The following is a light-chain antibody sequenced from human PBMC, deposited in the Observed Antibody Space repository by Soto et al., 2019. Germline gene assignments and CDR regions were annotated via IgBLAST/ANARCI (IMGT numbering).Light chain of an antibody. CDR2: GAS. CDR3: QQYGSSPSIT. J-gene: IGKJ5*01. V-gene: IGKV3-20*01. CDR1: RSVSSSY. Sequence: EIVLTQSPGTLSLSPGERATLSCKASRSVSSSYLAWYRQKPGQAPRLLIHGASSRATGIPDRVSGSGSGTDFTLTISRLEPEDFAVYYCQQYGSSPSITFGQGTRLDIK.